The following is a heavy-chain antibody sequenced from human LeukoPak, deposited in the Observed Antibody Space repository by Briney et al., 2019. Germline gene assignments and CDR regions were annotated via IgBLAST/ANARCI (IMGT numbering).Heavy chain of an antibody. CDR2: LHYLGTT. CDR3: ARDWDGGYDFNAFDI. CDR1: GDSLSSSHYS. D-gene: IGHD5-12*01. Sequence: SETLSLTCTVSGDSLSSSHYSWVWIRQPPGRGLEFIGTLHYLGTTHYNPSLRSRVTMSVDRSKNQFSLNLNAVTSADTAVYCCARDWDGGYDFNAFDIWGQGTMVTVSS. V-gene: IGHV4-39*07. J-gene: IGHJ3*02.